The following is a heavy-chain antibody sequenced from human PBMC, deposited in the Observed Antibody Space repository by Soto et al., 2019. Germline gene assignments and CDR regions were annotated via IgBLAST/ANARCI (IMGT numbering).Heavy chain of an antibody. Sequence: GGSLRLSCAGSGFSVSDIYMSWIRQAPGKGLEWVSLIYSDASTYYADSVKGRFTISRDNSKNTLFLQMNSLRAEDTAVYYCARVDTLTAGVHYWGLGTLVTVSS. CDR3: ARVDTLTAGVHY. CDR1: GFSVSDIY. V-gene: IGHV3-66*01. CDR2: IYSDAST. J-gene: IGHJ4*02. D-gene: IGHD6-25*01.